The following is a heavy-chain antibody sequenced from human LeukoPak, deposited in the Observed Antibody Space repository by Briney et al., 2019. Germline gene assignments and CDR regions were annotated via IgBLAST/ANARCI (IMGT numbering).Heavy chain of an antibody. J-gene: IGHJ5*02. D-gene: IGHD2-15*01. CDR3: ARRMADGGTNH. CDR1: GYTFTSYY. V-gene: IGHV1-46*01. Sequence: ASVKVSCKASGYTFTSYYMHWVRQAPGQGLEWMGVINPSGGSTSYAQKFQGRVTMTRDTSTSTVYMELSSLRSEDTAIYYCARRMADGGTNHWGQGTLVTVSS. CDR2: INPSGGST.